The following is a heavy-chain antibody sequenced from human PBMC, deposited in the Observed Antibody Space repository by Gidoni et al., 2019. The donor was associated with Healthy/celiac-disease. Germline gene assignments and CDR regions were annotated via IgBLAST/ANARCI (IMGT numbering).Heavy chain of an antibody. Sequence: QVQLQESGPGLVKPSQTLSLTCTVSGGSISSGGYYWSWIRQHPGKGLEWIGYIYYSGSTYYNPSLKSRVTISVDTSKNQFSLKLSSVTAADTAVYYCASSPVAVAGEFYYYYGMDVWGQGTTVTVSS. V-gene: IGHV4-31*03. CDR2: IYYSGST. J-gene: IGHJ6*02. CDR1: GGSISSGGYY. D-gene: IGHD6-19*01. CDR3: ASSPVAVAGEFYYYYGMDV.